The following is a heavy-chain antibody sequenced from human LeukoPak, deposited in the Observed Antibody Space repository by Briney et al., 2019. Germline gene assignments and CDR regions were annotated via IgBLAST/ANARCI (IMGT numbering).Heavy chain of an antibody. D-gene: IGHD3-16*02. J-gene: IGHJ5*02. CDR1: GGSISSSSYY. CDR2: IYYSGST. CDR3: ARARTMITFGGVIVGYNWFDP. V-gene: IGHV4-39*07. Sequence: PSETLSLTCTVSGGSISSSSYYWGWIRQPPGKGLEWIGSIYYSGSTYYNPSLKSRVTISVDTSKNQFSLKLSSVTAADTAVYYCARARTMITFGGVIVGYNWFDPWGQGTLVTVSS.